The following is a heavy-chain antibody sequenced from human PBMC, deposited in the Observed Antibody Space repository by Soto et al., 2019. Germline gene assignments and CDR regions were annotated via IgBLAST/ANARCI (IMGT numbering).Heavy chain of an antibody. V-gene: IGHV4-34*01. CDR2: INHSGST. CDR3: ARSIETYYYDSSGYSDI. CDR1: GGSFSGYY. D-gene: IGHD3-22*01. J-gene: IGHJ3*02. Sequence: QVQLQQWGAGLLKPSETLSLTCAVYGGSFSGYYWSWIRQPPGKGLEWIGEINHSGSTNYNPSLKSRVTVSVATSKNQSCLKLSSVTAADTAVYYCARSIETYYYDSSGYSDIWGQGTMVTVSS.